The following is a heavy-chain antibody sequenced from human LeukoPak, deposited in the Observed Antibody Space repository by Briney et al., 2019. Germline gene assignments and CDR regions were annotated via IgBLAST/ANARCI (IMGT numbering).Heavy chain of an antibody. CDR3: TTDIRWEVRPFDY. V-gene: IGHV3-15*01. CDR2: IKSKTDGGTT. CDR1: GESFSGYY. Sequence: ETLSLTCAVYGESFSGYYWSWIRRPPGKGLEWIGRIKSKTDGGTTDYAAPVKGRFTISRDDSKNTLYLQMNSLKTEDTAVYYCTTDIRWEVRPFDYWGQGTLVTVSS. D-gene: IGHD1-26*01. J-gene: IGHJ4*02.